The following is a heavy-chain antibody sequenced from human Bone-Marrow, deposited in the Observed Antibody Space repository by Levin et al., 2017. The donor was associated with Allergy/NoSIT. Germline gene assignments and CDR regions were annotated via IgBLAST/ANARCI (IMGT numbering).Heavy chain of an antibody. J-gene: IGHJ4*02. D-gene: IGHD3/OR15-3a*01. V-gene: IGHV4-59*01. Sequence: SETLSLTCTVSGGSISSYYWSWIRQPPGKGLEWIGYIYYSGSTNYNPSLKSRVTISVDTSKNQFSLKLSSVTAADTAVYYCASGTGYYNFDYWGQGTLVTVSS. CDR3: ASGTGYYNFDY. CDR1: GGSISSYY. CDR2: IYYSGST.